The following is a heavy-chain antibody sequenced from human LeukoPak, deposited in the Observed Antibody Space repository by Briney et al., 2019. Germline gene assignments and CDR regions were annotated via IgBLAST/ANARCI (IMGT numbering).Heavy chain of an antibody. CDR1: GGSFSGYY. Sequence: TSETLSLTCAVYGGSFSGYYWNWIRQPPGKGLEWIGEINHSGSTNYNPSLKSRVTISVDTSKNQFSLKLSSVTAADTAVYYCARALSKYSSGWYSSRGGLDHWGQGTLVTVSS. CDR2: INHSGST. V-gene: IGHV4-34*01. CDR3: ARALSKYSSGWYSSRGGLDH. D-gene: IGHD6-19*01. J-gene: IGHJ4*02.